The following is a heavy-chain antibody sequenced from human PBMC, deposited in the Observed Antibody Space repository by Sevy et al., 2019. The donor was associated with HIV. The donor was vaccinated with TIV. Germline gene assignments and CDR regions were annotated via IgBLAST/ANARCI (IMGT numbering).Heavy chain of an antibody. Sequence: GGSRRLSCAASGFTFSSYSMNWVRQAPGKGLEWVSYISSSRSTIYYADSVKGRFTISRDNVKNSLYLQMNSLRDEDTAVYYCARLYYDYVWGSYPFNDFDYWGQGTLVTVSS. D-gene: IGHD3-16*01. V-gene: IGHV3-48*02. CDR3: ARLYYDYVWGSYPFNDFDY. CDR1: GFTFSSYS. CDR2: ISSSRSTI. J-gene: IGHJ4*02.